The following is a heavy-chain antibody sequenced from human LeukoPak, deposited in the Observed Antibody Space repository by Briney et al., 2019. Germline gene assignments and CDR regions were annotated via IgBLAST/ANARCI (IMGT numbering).Heavy chain of an antibody. D-gene: IGHD2-2*01. Sequence: GASVKVSCKASGYTFTDYYMNWVRHAPGQGLEWMGWIHPNSGGTNYAQKFQGRVTMTRDTSISTAYMELSRLTFDDTAVYYCGRKSASRKTSEFDYWGQGTLVTVSS. CDR2: IHPNSGGT. V-gene: IGHV1-2*02. CDR3: GRKSASRKTSEFDY. CDR1: GYTFTDYY. J-gene: IGHJ4*02.